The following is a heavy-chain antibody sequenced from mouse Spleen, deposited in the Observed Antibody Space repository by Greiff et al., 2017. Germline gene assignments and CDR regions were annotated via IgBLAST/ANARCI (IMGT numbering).Heavy chain of an antibody. J-gene: IGHJ4*01. D-gene: IGHD2-4*01. V-gene: IGHV5-17*01. CDR1: GFTFSDYG. Sequence: EVHLVESGGGLVKPGGSLKLSCAASGFTFSDYGMHWVRQAPEKGLEWVAYISSGSSTIYYADTVKGRFTISRDNAKNTLFLQMTSLRSEDTAMYYCARRYDYGYYYAMDYWGQGTSVTVSS. CDR2: ISSGSSTI. CDR3: ARRYDYGYYYAMDY.